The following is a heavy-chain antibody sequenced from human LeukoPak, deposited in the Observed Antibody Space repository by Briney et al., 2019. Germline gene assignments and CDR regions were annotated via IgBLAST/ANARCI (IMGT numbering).Heavy chain of an antibody. CDR3: AKEGGGAGAPTFYYYMDV. D-gene: IGHD1-26*01. V-gene: IGHV3-30*18. CDR1: GFTFRTYG. CDR2: ISSDGKSQ. J-gene: IGHJ6*03. Sequence: AGGSLRLSCAASGFTFRTYGMHWVRQAPGKGLEWVAGISSDGKSQSYIDSVKGRFTISRDNSKNTLYLQMNSLRAEDTAVYYCAKEGGGAGAPTFYYYMDVWGKGTTVTVSS.